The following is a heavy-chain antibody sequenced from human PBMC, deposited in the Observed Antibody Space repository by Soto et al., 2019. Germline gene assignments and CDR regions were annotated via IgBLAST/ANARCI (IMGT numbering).Heavy chain of an antibody. CDR3: AGSYKYGSGTFDAFDI. CDR2: IIPIFGTT. CDR1: GGTFSSYA. V-gene: IGHV1-69*01. J-gene: IGHJ3*02. Sequence: QVQLVQSGTEVKKPGSSVKVSCKASGGTFSSYAISWVRQAPGQGPEWMGGIIPIFGTTNYAQRFQGRVSITADESTSTTYMELSSLRAEDTAVYYCAGSYKYGSGTFDAFDIWGQGTLVTVSS. D-gene: IGHD3-10*01.